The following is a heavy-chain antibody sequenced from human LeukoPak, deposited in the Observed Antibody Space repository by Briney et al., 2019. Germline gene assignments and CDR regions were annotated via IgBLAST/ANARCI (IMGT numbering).Heavy chain of an antibody. CDR1: GFTFNNYW. D-gene: IGHD6-19*01. V-gene: IGHV3-7*01. CDR3: AQEGSGWSLDY. Sequence: GGSLRLSCAASGFTFNNYWMTWVRQAPGKGLEWVANIKQDESEKYYVDSVKGRFTISRDNAKNSLYLQMNSLRAEDTAVYYCAQEGSGWSLDYWGQGTLVTVSS. CDR2: IKQDESEK. J-gene: IGHJ4*02.